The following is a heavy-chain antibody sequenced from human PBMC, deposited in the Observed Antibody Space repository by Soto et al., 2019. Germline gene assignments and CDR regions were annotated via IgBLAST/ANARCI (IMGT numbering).Heavy chain of an antibody. CDR2: IYYSGST. J-gene: IGHJ4*02. V-gene: IGHV4-31*03. D-gene: IGHD1-7*01. Sequence: SETLSLTCTVSGGSISSGGYYWSWIRQHPGKGLEWIGYIYYSGSTYYNPSLKSRVTISVDTSKNQFSLKLSSVTAADTAVYYCARCGSAELELWYWGQGTLVTVSS. CDR1: GGSISSGGYY. CDR3: ARCGSAELELWY.